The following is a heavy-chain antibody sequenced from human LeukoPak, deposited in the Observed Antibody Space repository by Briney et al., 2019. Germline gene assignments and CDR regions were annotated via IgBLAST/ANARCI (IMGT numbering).Heavy chain of an antibody. Sequence: GGSLRLSRAASGFTFSSYAMHWVRQAPGKGLEWVAVISYDGSNKYYADSVKGRFTISRDNSKNTLYLQMNSLRAEDTAVYYCARSPSPAAVGWFDPWGQGTLVTVSS. CDR1: GFTFSSYA. D-gene: IGHD2-2*01. V-gene: IGHV3-30-3*01. J-gene: IGHJ5*02. CDR2: ISYDGSNK. CDR3: ARSPSPAAVGWFDP.